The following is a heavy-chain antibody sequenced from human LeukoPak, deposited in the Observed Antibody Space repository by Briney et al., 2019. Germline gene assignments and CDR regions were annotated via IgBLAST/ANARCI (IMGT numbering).Heavy chain of an antibody. CDR2: IKQDGSEK. V-gene: IGHV3-7*01. Sequence: GGSLRLSCAASGFTFSSYWMSWVRQAPGKGLEWVANIKQDGSEKYYVDSVKGRFTISRDSAKNSLYLQMNRLRAEDTAVYYCAREISSSWSDYFDYWGQGTLVTVSS. CDR3: AREISSSWSDYFDY. D-gene: IGHD6-13*01. CDR1: GFTFSSYW. J-gene: IGHJ4*02.